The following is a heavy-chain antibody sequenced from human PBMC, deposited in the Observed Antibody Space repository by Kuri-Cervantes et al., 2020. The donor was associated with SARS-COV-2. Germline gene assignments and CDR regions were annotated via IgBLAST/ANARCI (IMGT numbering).Heavy chain of an antibody. CDR3: ARDSSRITIFGVVTRYGMDV. J-gene: IGHJ6*02. CDR1: GFTFSDYY. V-gene: IGHV3-69-1*02. Sequence: GESLKISCAASGFTFSDYYMDWVRQAPGKGLEWVSSISSSSSTIYYADSVKGRFTISRDNAKNSLYLQMNSLRAEDTAVYYCARDSSRITIFGVVTRYGMDVWGQGTTVTVSS. D-gene: IGHD3-3*01. CDR2: ISSSSSTI.